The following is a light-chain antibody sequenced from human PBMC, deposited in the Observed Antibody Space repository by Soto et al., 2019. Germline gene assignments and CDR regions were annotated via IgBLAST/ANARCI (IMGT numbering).Light chain of an antibody. CDR2: DAS. V-gene: IGKV3-11*01. Sequence: EIVLTQSPATLSLSPGERATLSCRVSQSVGSYLAWYQQKPGQAPRLLIYDASTRATGIPARFIGSGSGTDFTLTISSLEPEDFAVYFCQQRSTWPLTFVPGTTVDIK. CDR3: QQRSTWPLT. J-gene: IGKJ3*01. CDR1: QSVGSY.